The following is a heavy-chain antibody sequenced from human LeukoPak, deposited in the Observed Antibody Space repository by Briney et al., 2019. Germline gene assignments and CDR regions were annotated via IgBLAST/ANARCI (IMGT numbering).Heavy chain of an antibody. Sequence: PGGSLRLSCAASGFTFSSYWMHWFRQAPGKGLVWVSRINSDGSSTSYADSVKGRFTISRDNAKNTLYLQMNSLRAEDTAVYYCAITGVLTGFDAFDIWGQGTMVTVSS. CDR3: AITGVLTGFDAFDI. V-gene: IGHV3-74*01. CDR1: GFTFSSYW. CDR2: INSDGSST. J-gene: IGHJ3*02. D-gene: IGHD3-9*01.